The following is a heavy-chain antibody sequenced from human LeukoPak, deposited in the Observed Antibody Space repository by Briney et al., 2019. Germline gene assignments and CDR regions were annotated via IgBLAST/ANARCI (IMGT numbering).Heavy chain of an antibody. CDR2: IYHSGST. CDR3: ARLTVYSNYADY. CDR1: GGSISNGGYY. D-gene: IGHD4-11*01. J-gene: IGHJ4*02. Sequence: SQTLSLTCTVSGGSISNGGYYWSWIRQPPGKGLEWIGYIYHSGSTYYNPSLKSRVTILVDRSKNQFSLKLSSVTAADTAVYYCARLTVYSNYADYWGQGTLVTVSS. V-gene: IGHV4-30-2*01.